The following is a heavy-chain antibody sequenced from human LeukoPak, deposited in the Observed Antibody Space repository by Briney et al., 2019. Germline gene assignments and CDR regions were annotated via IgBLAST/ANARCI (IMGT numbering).Heavy chain of an antibody. CDR3: AKSRVAAAGLAYYFDY. J-gene: IGHJ4*02. CDR2: ISWNSGSI. Sequence: RPGRSLRLSCAASGFTFDDYAMHWVRQAPGKGLEWVSGISWNSGSIGYADSVKGRFTISRDNAKNSLYLQMNSLRAEDTALYYCAKSRVAAAGLAYYFDYWGQGTLVTVSS. V-gene: IGHV3-9*01. CDR1: GFTFDDYA. D-gene: IGHD6-13*01.